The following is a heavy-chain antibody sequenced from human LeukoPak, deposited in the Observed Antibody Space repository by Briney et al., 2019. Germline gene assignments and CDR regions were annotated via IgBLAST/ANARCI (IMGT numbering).Heavy chain of an antibody. CDR1: GFTFSSYS. CDR2: ISSSSSTI. CDR3: ARVGGRYYDFWSGSKAGYFDY. J-gene: IGHJ4*02. Sequence: GGSLRLSCAASGFTFSSYSMNWVRQAPGKGLEWVSYISSSSSTIYYADSVKGRFTISRDNAKNSLYLQMNSLIAEDTAVYYCARVGGRYYDFWSGSKAGYFDYWGQGTLVTVSS. D-gene: IGHD3-3*01. V-gene: IGHV3-48*04.